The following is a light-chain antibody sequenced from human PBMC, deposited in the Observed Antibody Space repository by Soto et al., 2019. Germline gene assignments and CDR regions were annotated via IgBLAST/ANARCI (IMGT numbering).Light chain of an antibody. CDR1: QGITSC. CDR2: KAS. Sequence: DIQLTQSPSSLSASVGDRLTITCRVSQGITSCLNWYQQKPGKAPKLLIYKASTLKSGVPSRFSGSGSGTEFTLTISSLQPDDFATYYCQHYNSYSEAFGQGTKVDNK. V-gene: IGKV1-5*03. J-gene: IGKJ1*01. CDR3: QHYNSYSEA.